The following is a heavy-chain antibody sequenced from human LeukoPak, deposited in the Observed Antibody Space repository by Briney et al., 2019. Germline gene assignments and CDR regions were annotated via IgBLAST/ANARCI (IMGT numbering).Heavy chain of an antibody. J-gene: IGHJ4*02. CDR1: GYTLTELS. CDR3: ATGIRGVIIPDY. D-gene: IGHD3-10*01. Sequence: ASVKVSCKVSGYTLTELSMHWVRQAPGKGLEWMGGFDPEDGETIYAQKFQGRVTMTEDTSTDTAYMELSSLRSEDTAVYYCATGIRGVIIPDYWGQGTLVTVYS. V-gene: IGHV1-24*01. CDR2: FDPEDGET.